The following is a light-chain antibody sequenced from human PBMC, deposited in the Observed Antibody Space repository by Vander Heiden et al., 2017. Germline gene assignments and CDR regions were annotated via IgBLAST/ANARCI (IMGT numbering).Light chain of an antibody. J-gene: IGKJ2*01. Sequence: DIQMTQSPSTLSASVGDRVTITCRASQSISSWLAWYQQKPGKAPKLLIYDASSLESGVPSRFSGSGSGTEFTLTISSLQPDDFATYYCQQYNSYLFGQGIKLEIK. CDR2: DAS. V-gene: IGKV1-5*01. CDR3: QQYNSYL. CDR1: QSISSW.